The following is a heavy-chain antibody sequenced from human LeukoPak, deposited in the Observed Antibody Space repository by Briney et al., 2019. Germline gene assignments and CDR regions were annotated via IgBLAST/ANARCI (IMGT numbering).Heavy chain of an antibody. CDR2: ISGSGGST. J-gene: IGHJ4*02. V-gene: IGHV3-23*01. Sequence: GGSLRLSCAASGFTFSSYAMSWARQAPGKGLEWVSAISGSGGSTYYADSVKGRFTISRDNSKNTLYLQMNSLRAEDTAVYYCAKASSTWIQLWSTGYWGQGTLVTVSS. D-gene: IGHD5-18*01. CDR3: AKASSTWIQLWSTGY. CDR1: GFTFSSYA.